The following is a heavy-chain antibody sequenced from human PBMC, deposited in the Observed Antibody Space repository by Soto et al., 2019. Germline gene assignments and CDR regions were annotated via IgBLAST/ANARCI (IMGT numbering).Heavy chain of an antibody. Sequence: PGGSLRLSCAASGFTFSGYGMHWVRQAPGKGLEWVAVISYDGSNKYYADSVKGRFTISRDNSKNTLYLQMNSLRAEDTAVYYCAKELTIFGVVPPLYYYGMDVWGQGTTVTVSS. CDR1: GFTFSGYG. D-gene: IGHD3-3*01. V-gene: IGHV3-30*18. CDR3: AKELTIFGVVPPLYYYGMDV. CDR2: ISYDGSNK. J-gene: IGHJ6*02.